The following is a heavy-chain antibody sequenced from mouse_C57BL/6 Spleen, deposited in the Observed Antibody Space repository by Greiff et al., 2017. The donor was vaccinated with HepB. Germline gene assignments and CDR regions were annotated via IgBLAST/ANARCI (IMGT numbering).Heavy chain of an antibody. Sequence: VQLQQSGAELVRPGASVTLSCKASGYTFTDYEMHWVKQTPVHGLEWIGAIDPETGGTAYNQKFKGKAILTADKSSSTAYMELRSLTSEDSAVYYCTRWRYYGSSPAWFAYWGQGTLVTVSA. V-gene: IGHV1-15*01. D-gene: IGHD1-1*01. CDR1: GYTFTDYE. CDR2: IDPETGGT. CDR3: TRWRYYGSSPAWFAY. J-gene: IGHJ3*01.